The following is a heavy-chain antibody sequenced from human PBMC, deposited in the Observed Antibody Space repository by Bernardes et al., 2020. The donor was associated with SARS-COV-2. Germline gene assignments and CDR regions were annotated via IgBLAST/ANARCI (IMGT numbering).Heavy chain of an antibody. V-gene: IGHV3-64*01. CDR3: ARAYSYGHLGVSD. CDR1: GFTFSSYA. CDR2: ISSNGGST. D-gene: IGHD5-18*01. Sequence: GGSLRLSCAASGFTFSSYAMHWVRQAPGKGLEYVSAISSNGGSTYYANSVKGRFTISRDNSKNTLYLQMGSLRAEDMAVYYCARAYSYGHLGVSDWGQGTLVTVSS. J-gene: IGHJ4*02.